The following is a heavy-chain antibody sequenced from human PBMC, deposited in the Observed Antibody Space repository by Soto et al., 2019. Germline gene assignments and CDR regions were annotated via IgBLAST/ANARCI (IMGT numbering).Heavy chain of an antibody. CDR3: AKDTYYDILTGYFSHYYYMDV. J-gene: IGHJ6*03. CDR1: GFTFSSYA. D-gene: IGHD3-9*01. V-gene: IGHV3-23*01. CDR2: ISGSGGST. Sequence: GGSLRLSCAASGFTFSSYAMSWVRQAPGKGLEWVSAISGSGGSTYYADSVKGRFTISRDNSKNTLYLQMNSLRAEDTAVYYCAKDTYYDILTGYFSHYYYMDVWGKGTTVTVSS.